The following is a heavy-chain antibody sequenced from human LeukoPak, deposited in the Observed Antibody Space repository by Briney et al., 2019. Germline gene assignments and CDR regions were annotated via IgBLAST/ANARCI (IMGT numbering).Heavy chain of an antibody. J-gene: IGHJ4*02. Sequence: NASGTLSLTCTVSGDSINSLDLWSWVRQPPGKGLEWIGEMYLSGTTHSNPSVKSRVTISVDTSKNQFSLKLSSVTAADTAVYYCARGRARGPVYYYDSSGRNYFDYWGQGTLVTVSS. CDR2: MYLSGTT. CDR3: ARGRARGPVYYYDSSGRNYFDY. V-gene: IGHV4-4*02. CDR1: GDSINSLDL. D-gene: IGHD3-22*01.